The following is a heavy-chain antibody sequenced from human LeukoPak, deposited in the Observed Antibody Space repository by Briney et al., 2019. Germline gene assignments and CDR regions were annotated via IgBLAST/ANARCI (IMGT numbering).Heavy chain of an antibody. D-gene: IGHD6-19*01. CDR3: ARGNLAQEQWLVPEGY. CDR2: INPNSGGT. V-gene: IGHV1-2*02. CDR1: GYTFTGYY. J-gene: IGHJ4*02. Sequence: GASVKVSCKASGYTFTGYYMHWVRQAPGQGLEWMGWINPNSGGTNYAQKFQGRVTMTRDTSISTAYMELSRLRSDDTAVYYCARGNLAQEQWLVPEGYWGQGTLVTVSS.